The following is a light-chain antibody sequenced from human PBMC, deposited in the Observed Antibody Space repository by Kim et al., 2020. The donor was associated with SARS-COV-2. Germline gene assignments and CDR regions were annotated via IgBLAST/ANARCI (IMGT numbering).Light chain of an antibody. CDR3: HHYGSSPRT. Sequence: SHGERATLSCRASQTGSRNDLAWYQQNPGQAPRLLLYGASSRATDIPDRFSGSGSGTDFTLTISRLEPEDFAVYYCHHYGSSPRTFGQGTKVDIK. J-gene: IGKJ1*01. V-gene: IGKV3-20*01. CDR2: GAS. CDR1: QTGSRND.